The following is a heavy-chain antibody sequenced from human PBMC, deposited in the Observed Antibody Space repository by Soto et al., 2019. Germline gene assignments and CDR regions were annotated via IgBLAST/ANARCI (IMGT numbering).Heavy chain of an antibody. D-gene: IGHD5-12*01. J-gene: IGHJ4*02. CDR1: GFTFSSYA. Sequence: PGGSLRLSCAASGFTFSSYAMSWVRQTPGKGLEWVSSISGNGDTTYYADSVKGRFTISRDNSKNTLYLQMNNLRAEDTAVYYCAKDRKWLRLTLAAIDYWGQGTLVTVSS. CDR3: AKDRKWLRLTLAAIDY. CDR2: ISGNGDTT. V-gene: IGHV3-23*01.